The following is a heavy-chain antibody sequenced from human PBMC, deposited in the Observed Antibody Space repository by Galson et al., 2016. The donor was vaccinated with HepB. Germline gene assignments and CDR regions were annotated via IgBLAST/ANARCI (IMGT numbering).Heavy chain of an antibody. CDR2: ISSSSKYI. J-gene: IGHJ4*02. CDR1: GFTFSDYS. Sequence: SLRLSCAASGFTFSDYSMNWVRQAPGKGLEWVSAISSSSKYISHAESVKGRFIVSRDNVKSSLDLQLSSLRAEDTARYYCARDYRGYSGYDYWGQGTLVTVSS. CDR3: ARDYRGYSGYDY. D-gene: IGHD5-18*01. V-gene: IGHV3-21*01.